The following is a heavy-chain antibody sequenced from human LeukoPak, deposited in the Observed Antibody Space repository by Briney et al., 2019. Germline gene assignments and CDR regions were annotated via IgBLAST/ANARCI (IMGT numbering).Heavy chain of an antibody. CDR2: ISYDGSNK. CDR3: ATVDVTVTTGY. J-gene: IGHJ4*02. D-gene: IGHD4-17*01. CDR1: GFTFSSYG. V-gene: IGHV3-30*03. Sequence: GGSLRLSCAASGFTFSSYGMHWFRQAPGKGLEWVAVISYDGSNKYYADSVKGRFTISRDNSKNTLYLQMNSLRAEDTAVYYCATVDVTVTTGYWGQGTLVTVSS.